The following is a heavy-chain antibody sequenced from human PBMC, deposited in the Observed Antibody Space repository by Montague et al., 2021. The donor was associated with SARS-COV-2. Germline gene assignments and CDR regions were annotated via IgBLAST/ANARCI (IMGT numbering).Heavy chain of an antibody. CDR1: GGSFSGHY. D-gene: IGHD3-22*01. J-gene: IGHJ6*03. CDR3: ARGRIEVSMIVVVLTGASYYMDV. Sequence: SETLSLTCAVYGGSFSGHYWSWIRQPPGKRLEWIGEINNSGSTNYNPSLKSRVTISVDTSKNQFSLKLHSVTAADTAVYYCARGRIEVSMIVVVLTGASYYMDVWGQGTPVTVSS. V-gene: IGHV4-34*01. CDR2: INNSGST.